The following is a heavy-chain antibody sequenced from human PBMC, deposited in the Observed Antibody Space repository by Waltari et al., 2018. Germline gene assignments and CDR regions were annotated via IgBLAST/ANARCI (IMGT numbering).Heavy chain of an antibody. J-gene: IGHJ4*02. CDR2: INHSGST. CDR1: GGSFSGYY. CDR3: ARGQQQLGFFDY. Sequence: QVQLQQWGAGLLKPSETLSLTCAVYGGSFSGYYWSWIRQPPGKGLEWIGEINHSGSTNYNPSLKSRVTISVDTSKNQFSLKLSSVTAADTAVYYCARGQQQLGFFDYWGQGTLVTVSS. V-gene: IGHV4-34*01. D-gene: IGHD6-13*01.